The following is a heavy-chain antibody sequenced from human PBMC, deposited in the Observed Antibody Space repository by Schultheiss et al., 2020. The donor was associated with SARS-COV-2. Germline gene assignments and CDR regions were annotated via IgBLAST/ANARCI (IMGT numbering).Heavy chain of an antibody. J-gene: IGHJ5*02. D-gene: IGHD2-21*01. CDR2: ISGSGGST. V-gene: IGHV3-23*01. CDR3: ARDLAYCGGDCYSTGNWFDP. CDR1: GFTFSSYA. Sequence: GESLKISCAASGFTFSSYAMSWVRQAPGKGLEWVSAISGSGGSTYYADSVKGRFTISRDNAKNSLYLQMNSLRAEDTAVYYCARDLAYCGGDCYSTGNWFDPWGQGTLVTVSS.